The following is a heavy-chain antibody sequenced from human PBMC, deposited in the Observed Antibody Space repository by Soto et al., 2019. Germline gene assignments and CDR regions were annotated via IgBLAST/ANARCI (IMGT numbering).Heavy chain of an antibody. J-gene: IGHJ6*02. CDR1: GYTFTSYG. V-gene: IGHV1-18*01. Sequence: ASVKVSCKASGYTFTSYGISWVRQAPGQGLEWMGWISAYNGNTNYAQKFQGRVTITADESTSTAYMELSSLRSEDTAVYYCAKKDCISTSCYRRNYYYYGMEVWGQGTTVTVSS. D-gene: IGHD2-2*01. CDR3: AKKDCISTSCYRRNYYYYGMEV. CDR2: ISAYNGNT.